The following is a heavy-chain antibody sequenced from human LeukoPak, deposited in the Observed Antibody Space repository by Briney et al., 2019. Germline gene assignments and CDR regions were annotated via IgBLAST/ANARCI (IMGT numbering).Heavy chain of an antibody. CDR1: GYSISSGYY. CDR2: IYHSGST. D-gene: IGHD3-22*01. J-gene: IGHJ3*02. V-gene: IGHV4-38-2*02. Sequence: SETLSLTCTVSGYSISSGYYWGWIRQPPGKGLEWIGSIYHSGSTYYKPSLKSRVTISVDTSKNQFSLKLSSVTAADTAVYYCARVPPYYYDSSGYFVAAFDIWGLGTMVTVSS. CDR3: ARVPPYYYDSSGYFVAAFDI.